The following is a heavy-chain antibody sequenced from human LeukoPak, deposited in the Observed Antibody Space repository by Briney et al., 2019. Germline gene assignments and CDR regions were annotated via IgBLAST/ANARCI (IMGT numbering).Heavy chain of an antibody. CDR3: ARGGYGSETTYYYYYYYMDV. J-gene: IGHJ6*03. CDR1: GFTFSSYE. Sequence: GGSLRLSCAASGFTFSSYEMNWVRQAPGKGLEWVSYISSSGSTIYYADSVKGRFTISRDNAKSSLYLQMNSLRAEDTAVYYCARGGYGSETTYYYYYYYMDVWGKGTTVTISS. V-gene: IGHV3-48*03. CDR2: ISSSGSTI. D-gene: IGHD3-10*01.